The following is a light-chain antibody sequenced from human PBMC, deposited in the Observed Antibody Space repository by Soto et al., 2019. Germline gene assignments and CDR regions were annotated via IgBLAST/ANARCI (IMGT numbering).Light chain of an antibody. Sequence: SYELAQPPSVSVAPGQTARITCGGNNIGSKSLHWYQQKPGQAPVLVVYDDSDRPSGIPERFSGSNSGNTATLTISRVEAGDEADYYCQVWDSSSDHYGFGTGTKVTVL. CDR1: NIGSKS. CDR2: DDS. J-gene: IGLJ1*01. V-gene: IGLV3-21*02. CDR3: QVWDSSSDHYG.